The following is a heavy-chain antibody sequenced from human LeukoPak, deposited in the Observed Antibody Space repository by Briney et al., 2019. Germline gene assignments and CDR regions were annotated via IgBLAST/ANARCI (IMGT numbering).Heavy chain of an antibody. J-gene: IGHJ5*02. CDR3: ARSRAFNSGAFDP. CDR2: IYNGVNT. V-gene: IGHV4-61*01. D-gene: IGHD1-26*01. Sequence: SETLSLTCTVSGASVSSASYWTWIRQPPGKGVEWIAHIYNGVNTNYNPSLKSRVTISVDTSKTQFSLRLTSVPAADTAVYYCARSRAFNSGAFDPWGQGSLVTVSS. CDR1: GASVSSASY.